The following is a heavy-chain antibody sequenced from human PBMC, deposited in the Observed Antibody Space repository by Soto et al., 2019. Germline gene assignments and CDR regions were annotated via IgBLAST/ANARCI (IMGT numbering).Heavy chain of an antibody. Sequence: QVQLQESGPGLVKPSQTLSLTCTVSGGSISSGGYYWSWIRQHPGKGLEWIGYIYYSGSTYYNPSLKSRVTISVDTSKNQFSLKLSSVTAADTAVYYCARDVGAAAGRKRRVNWFDPWGQGTLVTVSS. CDR2: IYYSGST. D-gene: IGHD6-13*01. CDR1: GGSISSGGYY. J-gene: IGHJ5*02. V-gene: IGHV4-31*03. CDR3: ARDVGAAAGRKRRVNWFDP.